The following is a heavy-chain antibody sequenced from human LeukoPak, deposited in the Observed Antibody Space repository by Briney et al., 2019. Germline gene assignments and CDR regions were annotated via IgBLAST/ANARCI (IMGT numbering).Heavy chain of an antibody. Sequence: SETLSLTCTVSGGSISSGGYYWSWIRQPPGKGLEWIGYIYHSGSTYYNPSLKSRVTISVDRSKNQFSLKLSSVTAADTAVYYCARGREYQLPGFFDYWGQGTLVTVSS. CDR2: IYHSGST. V-gene: IGHV4-30-2*01. J-gene: IGHJ4*02. CDR3: ARGREYQLPGFFDY. CDR1: GGSISSGGYY. D-gene: IGHD2-2*01.